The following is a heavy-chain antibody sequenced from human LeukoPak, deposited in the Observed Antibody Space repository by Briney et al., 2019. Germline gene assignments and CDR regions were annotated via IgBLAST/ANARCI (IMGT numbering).Heavy chain of an antibody. CDR1: GGSISSYY. Sequence: KPSETLSLTCTVSGGSISSYYWSWIRQPPAKGLEWVVYIYYSGSTNYNPSLKSRVTTSVDTSKNQFSLKLSSVTAADTAMYYCARNRLPTVVTPFGYYYYYMDVWGKGTTVTVSS. J-gene: IGHJ6*03. CDR2: IYYSGST. D-gene: IGHD4-23*01. CDR3: ARNRLPTVVTPFGYYYYYMDV. V-gene: IGHV4-59*08.